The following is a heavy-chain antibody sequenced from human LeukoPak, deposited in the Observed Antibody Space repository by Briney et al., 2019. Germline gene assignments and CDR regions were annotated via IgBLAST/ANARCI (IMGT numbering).Heavy chain of an antibody. CDR2: INSDGGGA. CDR3: AKDMRMTAGYFDY. V-gene: IGHV3-74*01. J-gene: IGHJ4*02. D-gene: IGHD6-25*01. CDR1: GITFGNNW. Sequence: GGSLRLSCAASGITFGNNWMHWVRQGPGEGLGWISRINSDGGGAIYADSVKGRFTVSRDNAKNTLYLQMNSLRAEDTAVYYCAKDMRMTAGYFDYWGQGTLVTVSS.